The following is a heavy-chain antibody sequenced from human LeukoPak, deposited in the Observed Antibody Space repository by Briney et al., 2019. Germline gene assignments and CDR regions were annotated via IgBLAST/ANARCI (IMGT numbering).Heavy chain of an antibody. CDR3: ARICSSTSCPARFDP. D-gene: IGHD2-2*01. J-gene: IGHJ5*02. V-gene: IGHV1-69*05. CDR2: IIPIFGTA. Sequence: SVKVSCKASGGTFGSYAISWVRQAPGQGLEWMGGIIPIFGTANYAQKFQGRVTITTDESTSTAYMELSSLRSEDTAVYYCARICSSTSCPARFDPWGQGTLVTVSS. CDR1: GGTFGSYA.